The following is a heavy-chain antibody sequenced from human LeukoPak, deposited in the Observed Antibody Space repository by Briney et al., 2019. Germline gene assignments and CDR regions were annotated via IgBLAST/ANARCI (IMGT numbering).Heavy chain of an antibody. Sequence: HPGGSLRLSCAASGFTFSSYRMTWVRQAPGKGLEWVSSISSSSSYIYYADSVKGRFTISRDNAKNSLYLQMNSLRAEDTAVYYCAREELRPYYYYGMDVWGQGTTVTVSS. CDR3: AREELRPYYYYGMDV. CDR2: ISSSSSYI. D-gene: IGHD1-26*01. V-gene: IGHV3-21*01. J-gene: IGHJ6*02. CDR1: GFTFSSYR.